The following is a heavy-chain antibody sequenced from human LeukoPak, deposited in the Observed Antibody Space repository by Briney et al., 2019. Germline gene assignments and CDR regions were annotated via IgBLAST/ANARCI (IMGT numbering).Heavy chain of an antibody. CDR2: IYYSGST. D-gene: IGHD5-24*01. CDR3: ARHRSGWLQSSFDY. CDR1: GGSISSYY. Sequence: SETLSLTCTVSGGSISSYYWSWIRQPPGKGLEWIGYIYYSGSTNYNPSLKSRVTISVDTSKNQFSLKLGSVTAADTAVYYCARHRSGWLQSSFDYWGQGTLVTVSS. J-gene: IGHJ4*02. V-gene: IGHV4-59*08.